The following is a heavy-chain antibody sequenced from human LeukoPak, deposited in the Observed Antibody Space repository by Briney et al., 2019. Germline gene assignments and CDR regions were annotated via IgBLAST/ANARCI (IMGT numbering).Heavy chain of an antibody. V-gene: IGHV1-24*01. Sequence: GASVKVSCKVSGYTLTELSMYWVRQAPGKGLEWMGGFDPEDGETIYAQKFQGRVTITRNTSISTAYMELSSLRSEDTAVYYCARVGYSSSWYPNWFDPWGQGTLVTVSS. CDR2: FDPEDGET. CDR3: ARVGYSSSWYPNWFDP. J-gene: IGHJ5*02. D-gene: IGHD6-13*01. CDR1: GYTLTELS.